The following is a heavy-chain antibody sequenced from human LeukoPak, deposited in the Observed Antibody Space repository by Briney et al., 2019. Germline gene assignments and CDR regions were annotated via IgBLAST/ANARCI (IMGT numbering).Heavy chain of an antibody. D-gene: IGHD6-6*01. CDR3: ARDFEQLDPPDY. Sequence: PGGSLRLSCAASGFTFSSYWVSWVRQAPGKGLEWVANIKQDGSEKYYVDSVKGRFTISRDNAKNSLYLQMNSLRAEDTAVYYCARDFEQLDPPDYWGQGTLVTVSS. J-gene: IGHJ4*02. V-gene: IGHV3-7*01. CDR1: GFTFSSYW. CDR2: IKQDGSEK.